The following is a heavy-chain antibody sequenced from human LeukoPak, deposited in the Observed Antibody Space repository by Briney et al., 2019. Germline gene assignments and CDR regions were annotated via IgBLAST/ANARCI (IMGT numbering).Heavy chain of an antibody. V-gene: IGHV4-59*01. CDR2: IYYSGST. CDR1: GDSISSYY. CDR3: ARLGPGTYFDY. Sequence: SETLSLTCTVSGDSISSYYWSWIRQPPGKGLEWIGYIYYSGSTNYNPSLKSRVTISVDTSKNQFSLKLSSVTAADTAVYYCARLGPGTYFDYWGQGTLVTVSS. J-gene: IGHJ4*02. D-gene: IGHD3-10*01.